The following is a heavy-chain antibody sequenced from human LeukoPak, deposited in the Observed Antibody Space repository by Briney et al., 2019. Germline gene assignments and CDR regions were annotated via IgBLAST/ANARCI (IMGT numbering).Heavy chain of an antibody. V-gene: IGHV3-30*03. CDR3: ASGYSSDYGGNTY. D-gene: IGHD4-23*01. Sequence: GGSLRLSCAASGFTFSSYGMHWVRQAPGKGLEWVAVISYDGSNKYYADSVKGRFTISRDNSKNTLYLQMNSLRAEDTAVYYCASGYSSDYGGNTYWGQGTLVTVSS. CDR2: ISYDGSNK. J-gene: IGHJ4*02. CDR1: GFTFSSYG.